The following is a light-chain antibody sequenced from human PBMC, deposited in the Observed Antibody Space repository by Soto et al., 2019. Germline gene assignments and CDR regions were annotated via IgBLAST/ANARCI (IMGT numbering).Light chain of an antibody. V-gene: IGKV3-15*01. J-gene: IGKJ5*01. CDR2: GAS. CDR3: QQYSNWPPA. CDR1: QSVTSN. Sequence: EIVMTQSPATLSAIPGERATLSCRASQSVTSNLAWYQQKPGQAPRLLIYGASTRATDIPIRFSGSGPGTEFTLTISSLQSEDFAVYYCQQYSNWPPAFGQGTRLE.